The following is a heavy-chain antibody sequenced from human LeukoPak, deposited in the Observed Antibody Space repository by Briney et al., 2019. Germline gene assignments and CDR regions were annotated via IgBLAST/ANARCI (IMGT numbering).Heavy chain of an antibody. CDR1: GFTFGDYA. Sequence: GGSLRLSCTASGFTFGDYAMSWIRQAPGKGLEWVGFIRSKAYGETADYAASVKGRFTISRDDSKAIAYLQMNSLKTEDTAVYHCTRDRGAYNLYDYWGQGILVTVSS. CDR2: IRSKAYGETA. V-gene: IGHV3-49*03. J-gene: IGHJ4*02. D-gene: IGHD1-1*01. CDR3: TRDRGAYNLYDY.